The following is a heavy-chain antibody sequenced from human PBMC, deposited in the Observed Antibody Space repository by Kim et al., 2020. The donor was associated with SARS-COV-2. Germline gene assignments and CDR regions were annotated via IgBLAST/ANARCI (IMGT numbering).Heavy chain of an antibody. Sequence: GGSLRLSCAASGFTFDDYAMHWVRQAPGKGLEWVSGISWNSGSIGYADSVKGRFTISRDNAKNSLYLQMNSLRAEDTALYYCAKDDYGDYLGGYMDVWGKGTTVTVSS. CDR2: ISWNSGSI. CDR1: GFTFDDYA. V-gene: IGHV3-9*01. D-gene: IGHD4-17*01. CDR3: AKDDYGDYLGGYMDV. J-gene: IGHJ6*03.